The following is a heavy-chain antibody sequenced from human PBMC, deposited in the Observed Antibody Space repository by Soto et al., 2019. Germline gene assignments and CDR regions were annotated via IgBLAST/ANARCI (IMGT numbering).Heavy chain of an antibody. D-gene: IGHD5-12*01. J-gene: IGHJ6*02. V-gene: IGHV1-18*04. Sequence: ASVKVSCKASCYTFTSYGISCVRQSPGQGLEWMGWISAYNGNTNYAQKLQGRVTMTTDTSTSTAYMELRSLRSDDTAVYYCARDLVSATWWLRDRYYGMDVWRQGTTVTVS. CDR2: ISAYNGNT. CDR3: ARDLVSATWWLRDRYYGMDV. CDR1: CYTFTSYG.